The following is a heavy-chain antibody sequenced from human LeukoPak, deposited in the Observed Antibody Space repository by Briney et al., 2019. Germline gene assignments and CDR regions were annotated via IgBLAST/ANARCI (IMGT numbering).Heavy chain of an antibody. V-gene: IGHV4-61*02. CDR1: GGSISSGSYY. J-gene: IGHJ3*02. Sequence: SETLSLTCTVSGGSISSGSYYWSWIRQPAGKGLEWIGRIYTSGSTYYNPSLKSRVTISVDRSKNQFSLKLSSVTAADTAVYYCARVTHWNDDAFDIWGQGTMVTVSS. CDR3: ARVTHWNDDAFDI. CDR2: IYTSGST. D-gene: IGHD1-1*01.